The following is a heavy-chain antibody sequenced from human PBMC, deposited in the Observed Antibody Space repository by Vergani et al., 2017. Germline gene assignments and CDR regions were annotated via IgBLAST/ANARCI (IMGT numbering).Heavy chain of an antibody. CDR1: GFNFSDYF. J-gene: IGHJ6*02. Sequence: QVQLVESGGGLVKTGGSLRLSCAASGFNFSDYFMSWIRQAPGKGLEWVSYISSSSSYKNYADPVKGRFTISGETDKNSLYLQMNSRRAEDTAVYYCAREEIAVAGAWDYGMDVWGQGTTVTVSS. D-gene: IGHD6-19*01. CDR2: ISSSSSYK. CDR3: AREEIAVAGAWDYGMDV. V-gene: IGHV3-11*06.